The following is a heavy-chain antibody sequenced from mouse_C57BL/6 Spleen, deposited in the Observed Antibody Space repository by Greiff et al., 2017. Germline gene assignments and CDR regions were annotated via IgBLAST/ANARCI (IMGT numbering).Heavy chain of an antibody. Sequence: VQLKESGPGLVKPSQSLSLTCSVTGYSITSGYYWNWIRQFPGNKLEWMGYISYDGSNNYNPSLKNRISITRDTSKNQFFLKLNSVTTEDTATYYCARGGGNNYDNWYFGVWGTGTTVTVAS. D-gene: IGHD1-1*02. V-gene: IGHV3-6*01. J-gene: IGHJ1*03. CDR1: GYSITSGYY. CDR3: ARGGGNNYDNWYFGV. CDR2: ISYDGSN.